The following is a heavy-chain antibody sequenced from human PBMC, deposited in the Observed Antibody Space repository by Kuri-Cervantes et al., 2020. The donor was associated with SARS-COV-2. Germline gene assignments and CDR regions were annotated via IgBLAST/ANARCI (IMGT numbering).Heavy chain of an antibody. V-gene: IGHV1-18*01. D-gene: IGHD1-26*01. J-gene: IGHJ4*03. CDR2: ISAYNGNT. CDR1: GYTFTSYG. Sequence: ASVKVSCKASGYTFTSYGISWVRQAPGQGLEWMGWISAYNGNTNYAQKLQGRVTMTTDTSTSTVYMELSSLRSEDTAVYYCARVPSGSYCFDYWGQGTTVTVSS. CDR3: ARVPSGSYCFDY.